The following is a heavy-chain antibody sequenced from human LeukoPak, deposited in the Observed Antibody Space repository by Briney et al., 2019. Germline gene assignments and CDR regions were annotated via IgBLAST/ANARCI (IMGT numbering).Heavy chain of an antibody. J-gene: IGHJ4*02. CDR1: GVSITSFF. D-gene: IGHD6-19*01. V-gene: IGHV4-59*01. CDR2: IYYTGST. CDR3: VKSSSSGWTIFES. Sequence: SETLSLTCTVSGVSITSFFWTWIRQSPGKGLEWIGYIYYTGSTNYNPSLKSRITMSIDTSKNQFSLSLSSVTTTDTAVYYCVKSSSSGWTIFESWGQGSLVTVSS.